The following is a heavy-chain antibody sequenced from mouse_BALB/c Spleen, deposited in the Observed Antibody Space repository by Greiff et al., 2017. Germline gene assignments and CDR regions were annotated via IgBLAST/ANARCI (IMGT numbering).Heavy chain of an antibody. Sequence: VQLQQSGAELVRSGASVKLSCTASGFNIKDYYMHWVKQRPEQGLEWIGWIDPENGDTEYAPKFQGKATMTADTSSNTAYLQLSSLTSEDTAVYYCNAWTGTGAWFAYWGQGTLVTVSA. CDR2: IDPENGDT. V-gene: IGHV14-4*02. CDR3: NAWTGTGAWFAY. J-gene: IGHJ3*01. D-gene: IGHD4-1*01. CDR1: GFNIKDYY.